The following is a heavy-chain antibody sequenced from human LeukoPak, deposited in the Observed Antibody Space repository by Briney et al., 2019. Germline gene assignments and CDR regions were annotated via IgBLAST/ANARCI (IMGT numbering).Heavy chain of an antibody. CDR2: ISSSSSYI. V-gene: IGHV3-21*01. Sequence: GGSLRLSCAASGFTFSSYAMSWVRQAPGKGLEWVSSISSSSSYIYYADSVKGRFTISRDNAKNSLYLQMNSLRAEDTAVYYCARVAGTEWRPRAYYFDYWGQGTLVTVSS. J-gene: IGHJ4*02. CDR3: ARVAGTEWRPRAYYFDY. D-gene: IGHD6-19*01. CDR1: GFTFSSYA.